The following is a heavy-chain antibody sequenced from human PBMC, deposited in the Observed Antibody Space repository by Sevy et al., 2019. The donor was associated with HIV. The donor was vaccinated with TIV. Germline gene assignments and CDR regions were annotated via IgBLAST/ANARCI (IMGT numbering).Heavy chain of an antibody. CDR3: ARESRAKDAFDI. CDR1: GFTFSSYR. D-gene: IGHD5-12*01. Sequence: GGSLRLSCAASGFTFSSYRMHWVRQAPGKGLEWVAVIWYDGSNKYYADSVKGRFTISRDNSKNTLYLQMNSLRAEDTAVYYCARESRAKDAFDIWGQGTIVTVSS. CDR2: IWYDGSNK. V-gene: IGHV3-33*01. J-gene: IGHJ3*02.